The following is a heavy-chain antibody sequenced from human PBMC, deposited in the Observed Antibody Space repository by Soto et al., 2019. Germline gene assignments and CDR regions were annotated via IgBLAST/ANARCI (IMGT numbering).Heavy chain of an antibody. CDR2: IGTAGAP. CDR1: GFTFSSYD. J-gene: IGHJ6*02. V-gene: IGHV3-13*05. CDR3: ARGSTYSGLDV. Sequence: GGSLRLSCVASGFTFSSYDMHWVRQATGKGLEWVSAIGTAGAPYYPGSVKGRFTISRENAKNSLYLQMNSLRDGDTAVYYCARGSTYSGLDVWHQGTTVTVSS.